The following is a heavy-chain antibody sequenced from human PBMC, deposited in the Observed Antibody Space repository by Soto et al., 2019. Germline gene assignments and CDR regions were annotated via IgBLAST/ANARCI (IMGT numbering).Heavy chain of an antibody. V-gene: IGHV3-66*01. Sequence: GGSLRLSCAASGFTVSSNYMSWVRQAPGKGLEWVSVIYSGGSTYYADSVKGRFTISRDNSKNTLYLQMNSLRAEDTAVYYCARDGGIAAAGTPTYWGQGTLVTVSS. CDR1: GFTVSSNY. CDR2: IYSGGST. D-gene: IGHD6-13*01. J-gene: IGHJ4*02. CDR3: ARDGGIAAAGTPTY.